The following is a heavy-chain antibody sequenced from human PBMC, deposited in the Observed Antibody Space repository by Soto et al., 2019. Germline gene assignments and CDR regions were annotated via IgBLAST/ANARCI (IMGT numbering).Heavy chain of an antibody. CDR3: ARILVTTGSGLLDY. J-gene: IGHJ4*02. V-gene: IGHV3-7*03. Sequence: QPGGSLRLSCAVSGFTFSRYWMTWGRQAPGKGLEWVANIQQDGSEKYYVDSVKGRFTISRDNAKNSLFLQMNSLRAEDTAVYYCARILVTTGSGLLDYWGQGTLVTVSS. CDR2: IQQDGSEK. CDR1: GFTFSRYW. D-gene: IGHD2-21*02.